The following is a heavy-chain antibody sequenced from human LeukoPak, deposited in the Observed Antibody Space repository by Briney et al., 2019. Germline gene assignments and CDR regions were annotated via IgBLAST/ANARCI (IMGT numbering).Heavy chain of an antibody. Sequence: GASVKVSCKASGYTFSRSYMHWVRQAPGQGLEWMGIINPFGGSTSYAQKFQGRVTMTRDTSISTAYMELSRLRSDDTAVYYCASLPLGYYDSRDYWGQGTLVTVSS. CDR2: INPFGGST. CDR1: GYTFSRSY. V-gene: IGHV1-46*01. CDR3: ASLPLGYYDSRDY. D-gene: IGHD3-22*01. J-gene: IGHJ4*02.